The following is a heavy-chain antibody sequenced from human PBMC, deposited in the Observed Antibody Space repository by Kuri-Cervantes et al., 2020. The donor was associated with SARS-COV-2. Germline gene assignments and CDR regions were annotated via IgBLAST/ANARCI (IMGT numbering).Heavy chain of an antibody. CDR1: GFTFSSYE. CDR2: ISSSGSTI. CDR3: ARLRPLDYGDGVSWFDP. Sequence: GESLKISCAASGFTFSSYEMNWVRQAPGKGLEWVSYISSSGSTIYYADSVKGRFTISRDNAKNSLYLQMNSLRAEDTAVYYCARLRPLDYGDGVSWFDPWGQGTLVTVSS. V-gene: IGHV3-48*03. J-gene: IGHJ5*02. D-gene: IGHD4-17*01.